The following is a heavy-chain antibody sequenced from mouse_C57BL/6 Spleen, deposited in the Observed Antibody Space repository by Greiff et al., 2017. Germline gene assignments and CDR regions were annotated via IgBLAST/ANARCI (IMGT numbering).Heavy chain of an antibody. Sequence: VQLQQSGAELVRPGTSVKLSCKASGYTFTSYWMHWVKQRPGQGLEWIGVIDPSDSYTNYNQKFKGKATLTVDTSSSTAYMQLSSLTSEDSAVYYCARSGDYGKGDYWGQGTTLTVSA. D-gene: IGHD2-1*01. V-gene: IGHV1-59*01. CDR2: IDPSDSYT. CDR3: ARSGDYGKGDY. J-gene: IGHJ2*01. CDR1: GYTFTSYW.